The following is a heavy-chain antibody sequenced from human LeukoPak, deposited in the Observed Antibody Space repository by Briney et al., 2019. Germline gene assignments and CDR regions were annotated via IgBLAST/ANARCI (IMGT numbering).Heavy chain of an antibody. D-gene: IGHD2-2*01. CDR3: ARGTGGYQLLLYY. Sequence: SETLSLTCAVNGGSFSGYYWSWIRQPPGKGLEWIGEINHSGSTDYNPSLKSRVTISVDTSKNQFSLKLSSVAAADTAVYYCARGTGGYQLLLYYWGQGTLVTVSS. CDR1: GGSFSGYY. V-gene: IGHV4-34*01. J-gene: IGHJ4*02. CDR2: INHSGST.